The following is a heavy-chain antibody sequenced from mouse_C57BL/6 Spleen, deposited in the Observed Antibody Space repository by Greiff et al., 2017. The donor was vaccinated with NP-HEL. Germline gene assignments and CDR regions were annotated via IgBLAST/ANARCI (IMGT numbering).Heavy chain of an antibody. V-gene: IGHV1-80*01. CDR1: GYAFSSYW. D-gene: IGHD2-10*01. Sequence: QVQLQQSGAELVKPGASVKISCKASGYAFSSYWMNWVKQRPGKGLEWIGQIYPGDGDTNYNGKFKGKATLTADKSSSTAYMQLSSLTSEDSAVYFWARREAYYGPWFAYWGQGTLVTVSA. CDR3: ARREAYYGPWFAY. CDR2: IYPGDGDT. J-gene: IGHJ3*01.